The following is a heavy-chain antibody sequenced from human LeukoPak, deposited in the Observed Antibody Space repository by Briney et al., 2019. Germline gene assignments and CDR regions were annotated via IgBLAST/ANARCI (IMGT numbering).Heavy chain of an antibody. D-gene: IGHD3-10*01. Sequence: GESLKISCQGSESSFISYWIGGLPQLPGKGLEWMGIIYPGDSDTKYSPSFQGQVTISAEKSISTAYLQWSSLKASDTAMYYCARHKYRGSGSLLIGDAFDIWGQGTMVTVSS. CDR3: ARHKYRGSGSLLIGDAFDI. CDR2: IYPGDSDT. J-gene: IGHJ3*02. CDR1: ESSFISYW. V-gene: IGHV5-51*01.